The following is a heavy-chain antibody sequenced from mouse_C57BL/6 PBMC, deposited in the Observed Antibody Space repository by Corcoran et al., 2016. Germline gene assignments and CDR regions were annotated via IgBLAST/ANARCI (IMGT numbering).Heavy chain of an antibody. CDR3: ARRDGSSYYFDY. J-gene: IGHJ2*01. Sequence: QVQLQQSGAELARPGASVKLSCKASGSTFTSYGISWVEQRTGQGLEWIGEIYPRSGNTYYNEKFKGKATLTADKSSSTAYMELRSLTSEDSAVYFCARRDGSSYYFDYWGQGTTLTVSS. CDR2: IYPRSGNT. CDR1: GSTFTSYG. D-gene: IGHD1-1*01. V-gene: IGHV1-81*01.